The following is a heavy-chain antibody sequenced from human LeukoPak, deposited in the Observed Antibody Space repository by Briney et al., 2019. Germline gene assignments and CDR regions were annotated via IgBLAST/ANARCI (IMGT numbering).Heavy chain of an antibody. CDR2: IYTSGST. Sequence: LETLSLTCTVSGGSISSYYWSWIRQRAGTGLEWIGRIYTSGSTNYNPSLKSRVTMSVDTSKNQFSLKLSSVTAADTAVYYCARYSGYDIWDAFDIWGQGTMVTVSS. J-gene: IGHJ3*02. D-gene: IGHD5-12*01. CDR1: GGSISSYY. CDR3: ARYSGYDIWDAFDI. V-gene: IGHV4-4*07.